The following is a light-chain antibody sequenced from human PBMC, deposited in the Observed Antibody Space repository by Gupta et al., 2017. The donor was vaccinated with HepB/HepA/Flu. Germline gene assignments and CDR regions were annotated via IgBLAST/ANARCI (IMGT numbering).Light chain of an antibody. Sequence: SSELTQDPAVSVALGQTVRITCHGDSLRSYYASWYQQKPGQAPVIVIYGKNNRPSGIPDRFSGSSSGNTASFTITGAQAEDEADYYCNSRDSSGNHYVVFGGGTKLTVL. V-gene: IGLV3-19*01. CDR2: GKN. J-gene: IGLJ2*01. CDR1: SLRSYY. CDR3: NSRDSSGNHYVV.